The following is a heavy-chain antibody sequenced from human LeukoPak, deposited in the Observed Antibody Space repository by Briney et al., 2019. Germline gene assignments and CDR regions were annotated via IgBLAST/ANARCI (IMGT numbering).Heavy chain of an antibody. D-gene: IGHD1-26*01. Sequence: GASVKVSCKASGYTFTSYGISWVRQAPGQGLEWMGWISAYNGNTNYAQKFQGRVTMTRDTSISTAYMELSRLRSDDTAVYYCARVGRSGSYLYAFDIWGQGTMVTVSS. CDR2: ISAYNGNT. J-gene: IGHJ3*02. CDR3: ARVGRSGSYLYAFDI. CDR1: GYTFTSYG. V-gene: IGHV1-18*01.